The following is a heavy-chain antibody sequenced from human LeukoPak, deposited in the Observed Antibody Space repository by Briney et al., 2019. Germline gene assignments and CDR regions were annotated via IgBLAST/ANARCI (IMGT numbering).Heavy chain of an antibody. CDR1: NGSISRCY. CDR3: ARQSGYYDSSVDYYGLNV. J-gene: IGHJ6*02. D-gene: IGHD3-22*01. Sequence: PSETLSLTCTVSNGSISRCYWSWIRQPPGKGLEWIGYIYYSGSTNYNPSLKSRVTISLDTSKNQFSLKLNSVTAADTAVYFCARQSGYYDSSVDYYGLNVWGQGITVTVSS. CDR2: IYYSGST. V-gene: IGHV4-59*08.